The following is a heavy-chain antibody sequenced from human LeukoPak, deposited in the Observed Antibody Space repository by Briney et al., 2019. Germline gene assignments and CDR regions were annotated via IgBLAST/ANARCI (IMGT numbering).Heavy chain of an antibody. V-gene: IGHV3-48*01. CDR1: GFTFSSSW. D-gene: IGHD2-21*01. J-gene: IGHJ4*02. CDR3: ARPAADCGGDCYWAFDY. CDR2: ISSRSSTI. Sequence: GGSLRLSCAASGFTFSSSWMNWVRQAPGKGLEWVSYISSRSSTIYYADSVKGRFTISRDNAKNSLYLQMNSLRAEDTAVYYCARPAADCGGDCYWAFDYWGQGTLVTVSS.